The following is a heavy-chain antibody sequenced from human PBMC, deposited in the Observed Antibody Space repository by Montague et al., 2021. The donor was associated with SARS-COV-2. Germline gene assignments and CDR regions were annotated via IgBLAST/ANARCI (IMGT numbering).Heavy chain of an antibody. CDR3: AKTGGSGWDYYDSSGYYVN. Sequence: SLRLSCAASGFTFGDYAMHWVRQAPGKGLEWVPGISWNSGSIAYADSVKGRFTISRDNAKNSLYLQMNSLRAEDTALYYCAKTGGSGWDYYDSSGYYVNWGQGTLVTVSS. CDR2: ISWNSGSI. CDR1: GFTFGDYA. V-gene: IGHV3-9*01. J-gene: IGHJ4*02. D-gene: IGHD3-22*01.